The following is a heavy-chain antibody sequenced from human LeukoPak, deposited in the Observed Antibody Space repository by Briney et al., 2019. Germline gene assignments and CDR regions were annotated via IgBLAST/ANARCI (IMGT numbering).Heavy chain of an antibody. CDR3: ARFYGGNSSSNYYYYYYMDV. J-gene: IGHJ6*03. V-gene: IGHV3-64*01. CDR2: ISSNGGST. CDR1: GFTFSSYA. D-gene: IGHD4-23*01. Sequence: PGGSLRLSCAASGFTFSSYAMHWVRQAPGKGLEYVSAISSNGGSTYYANSVKGRFTISRDNSKNTLYLQMGSLRAEDMAVYYCARFYGGNSSSNYYYYYYMDVWGKGTTVTVSS.